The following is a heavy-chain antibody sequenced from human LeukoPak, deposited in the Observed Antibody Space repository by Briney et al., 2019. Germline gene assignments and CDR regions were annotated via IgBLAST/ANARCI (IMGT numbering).Heavy chain of an antibody. CDR1: GFTVSSNY. CDR2: IYRGGNT. CDR3: AGEGTGLSIDF. Sequence: GGSQRLSCAASGFTVSSNYINWVRQAPGQGLEWVSVIYRGGNTYYADSVKGRFTISRDNSKNTLYLQINSLRVEDTAVYYCAGEGTGLSIDFWGQGTLVTVSS. D-gene: IGHD2/OR15-2a*01. V-gene: IGHV3-53*01. J-gene: IGHJ4*02.